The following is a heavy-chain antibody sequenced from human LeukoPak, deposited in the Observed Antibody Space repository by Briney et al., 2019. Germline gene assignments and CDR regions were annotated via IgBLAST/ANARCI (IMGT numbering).Heavy chain of an antibody. J-gene: IGHJ6*02. CDR3: ARGALGYDSSGYYYVSYYYYGMDV. D-gene: IGHD3-22*01. CDR2: IYYSGST. CDR1: GGSISSYY. Sequence: SETLSLTCTVSGGSISSYYWSWIRQPPGKGLEWIGYIYYSGSTNYNPSLKSRVTISVDTSKNQFSLKLSSVTAADTAVYYCARGALGYDSSGYYYVSYYYYGMDVWGQGTTVTVS. V-gene: IGHV4-59*01.